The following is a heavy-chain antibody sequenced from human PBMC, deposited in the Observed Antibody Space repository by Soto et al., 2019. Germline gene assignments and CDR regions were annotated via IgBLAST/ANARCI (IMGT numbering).Heavy chain of an antibody. CDR1: GGSFSGYY. V-gene: IGHV4-34*01. CDR3: ARGEAELGYCSGGSCYSVWFDP. J-gene: IGHJ5*02. D-gene: IGHD2-15*01. Sequence: SETLSLTCAVYGGSFSGYYWSWIRQPPGKGPEWIGEINHSGSTNYNPSLKSRVTISVDTSKNQFSLKLSSVTAADTAVYYCARGEAELGYCSGGSCYSVWFDPWGQGTLVTVSS. CDR2: INHSGST.